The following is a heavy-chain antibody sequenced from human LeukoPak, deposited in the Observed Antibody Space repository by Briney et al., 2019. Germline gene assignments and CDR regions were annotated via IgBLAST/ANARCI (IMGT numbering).Heavy chain of an antibody. J-gene: IGHJ5*02. CDR3: ARDFGSGVFDP. CDR1: GDSFGTYG. CDR2: FNPIFGSA. V-gene: IGHV1-69*05. Sequence: SVKVSFKASGDSFGTYGITWVRQAPGEGLEWMGGFNPIFGSAQYAQKFQGRVTITMDVSARTVYMELSSLRSEDTTIYYCARDFGSGVFDPWGQGTLVTVSS. D-gene: IGHD3-10*01.